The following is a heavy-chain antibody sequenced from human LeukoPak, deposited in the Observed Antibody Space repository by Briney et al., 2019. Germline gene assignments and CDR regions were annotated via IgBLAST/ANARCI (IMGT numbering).Heavy chain of an antibody. J-gene: IGHJ5*02. Sequence: AGGSLRLSCAASGFTFSNAWMSWVRQAPGKGLEWVGHIKSKPDGGTTDYAAPVKGRFTISRDDSKNTLYLQMNTLKTEDTAVYYCSTEGLAYCDGDCYSWGQGTLVTVSS. V-gene: IGHV3-15*01. CDR2: IKSKPDGGTT. CDR1: GFTFSNAW. D-gene: IGHD2-21*02. CDR3: STEGLAYCDGDCYS.